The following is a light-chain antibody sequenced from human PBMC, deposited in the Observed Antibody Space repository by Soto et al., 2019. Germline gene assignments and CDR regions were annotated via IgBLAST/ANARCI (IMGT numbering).Light chain of an antibody. J-gene: IGKJ5*01. CDR1: QNINNY. Sequence: EIQMSQSPSSLSASAGDRVTISCQASQNINNYLNWYQQKPGRAPKLLIYDASNLEAGVPSRFRGSGSGTDFTFTISRLQPQDIAPPYGQQYEKLPPFGQGTRLEIK. CDR2: DAS. CDR3: QQYEKLPP. V-gene: IGKV1-33*01.